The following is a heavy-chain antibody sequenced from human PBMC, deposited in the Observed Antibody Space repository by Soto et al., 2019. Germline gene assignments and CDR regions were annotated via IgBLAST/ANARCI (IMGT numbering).Heavy chain of an antibody. J-gene: IGHJ4*02. CDR2: VRGSGGGT. CDR3: AKPTDYNWNDY. CDR1: GFTFSSYT. V-gene: IGHV3-23*01. D-gene: IGHD1-20*01. Sequence: EVQLLESGGGLVQPGGSLRLSCAASGFTFSSYTMSWVRQAPGKGLEWISAVRGSGGGTYYADSVKGRFTISRDNAKDTLYLQMNNLRAEDTAVYYCAKPTDYNWNDYWGQGTLVTVSS.